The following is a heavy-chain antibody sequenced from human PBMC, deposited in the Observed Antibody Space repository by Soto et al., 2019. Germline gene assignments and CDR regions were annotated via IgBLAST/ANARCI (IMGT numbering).Heavy chain of an antibody. CDR2: ISKSGSII. CDR3: ARDLSPYSDYYDERSSETWFDP. V-gene: IGHV3-11*01. Sequence: QVQLVESGGGLVQPGGSLRLSCAASGFSFSDYYMSWIRQPPGKGLEWVSYISKSGSIIHYADSVKGRFTISRDNAKNSLYLQRNSLRAEDTALYYCARDLSPYSDYYDERSSETWFDPWGQGTLVTVSS. D-gene: IGHD3-16*01. CDR1: GFSFSDYY. J-gene: IGHJ5*02.